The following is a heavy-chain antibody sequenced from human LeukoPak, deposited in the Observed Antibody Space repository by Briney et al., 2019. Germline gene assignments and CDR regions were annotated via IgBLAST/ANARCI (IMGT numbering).Heavy chain of an antibody. CDR3: TTDHLRYFDWSLQEDALDI. CDR2: IKSKTDGGTT. J-gene: IGHJ3*02. D-gene: IGHD3-9*01. V-gene: IGHV3-15*01. Sequence: GGSLRLSCAASGFTFSSYAMSWVRQAPGKGLEWVGRIKSKTDGGTTDYAAPVKGRFTISRDDSKNTLYLQMNSLKTEDTAVYYCTTDHLRYFDWSLQEDALDIWGQGTMVTVSS. CDR1: GFTFSSYA.